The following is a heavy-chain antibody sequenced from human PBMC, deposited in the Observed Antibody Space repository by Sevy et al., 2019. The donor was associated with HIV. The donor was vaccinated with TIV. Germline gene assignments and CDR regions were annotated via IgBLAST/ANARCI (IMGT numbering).Heavy chain of an antibody. D-gene: IGHD3-10*02. Sequence: GESLKISCSAFGFTFQTFGMHWVRQAPGKGPEWLAVISYDGSSQNYADSVKGRFTISRDNSKNLLFLQMNSLIPNDTAVYFCTKESLRGTYIRGDFDHWGQGTLVTVSS. CDR3: TKESLRGTYIRGDFDH. J-gene: IGHJ4*02. V-gene: IGHV3-30*18. CDR1: GFTFQTFG. CDR2: ISYDGSSQ.